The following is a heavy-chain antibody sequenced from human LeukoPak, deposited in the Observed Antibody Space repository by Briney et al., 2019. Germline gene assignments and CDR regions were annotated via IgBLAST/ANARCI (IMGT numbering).Heavy chain of an antibody. CDR3: AGGPDIVVVPAALTEIDYYYGMDV. V-gene: IGHV4-34*01. CDR2: INHSGST. Sequence: SETLSLTCAVYGGSFSGYYWSWIRQPPGKGLKWIGEINHSGSTNYNPSLKSRVTISVDTSKNQFSLKLSSVTAADTAVYYCAGGPDIVVVPAALTEIDYYYGMDVWGQGTTVTVSS. D-gene: IGHD2-2*01. CDR1: GGSFSGYY. J-gene: IGHJ6*02.